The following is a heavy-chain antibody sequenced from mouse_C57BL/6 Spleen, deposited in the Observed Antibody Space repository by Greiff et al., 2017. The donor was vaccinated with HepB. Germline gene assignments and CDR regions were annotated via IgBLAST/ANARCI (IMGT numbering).Heavy chain of an antibody. D-gene: IGHD1-1*01. CDR3: ARRTLLYFDY. CDR2: INYDGSST. J-gene: IGHJ2*01. CDR1: GFTFSDYY. V-gene: IGHV5-16*01. Sequence: EVKLMESEGGLVQPGSSMKLSCTASGFTFSDYYMAWVRQVPEKGLEWVANINYDGSSTYYLDSLKSRFIISRDNAKNILYLQMSSLKSEDTATYYCARRTLLYFDYWGQGTTLTVSS.